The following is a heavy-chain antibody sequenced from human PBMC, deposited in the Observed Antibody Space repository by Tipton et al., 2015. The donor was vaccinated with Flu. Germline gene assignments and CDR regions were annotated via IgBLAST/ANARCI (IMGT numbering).Heavy chain of an antibody. V-gene: IGHV3-23*01. J-gene: IGHJ4*02. CDR3: AKMWRYSSWWSRDFDN. D-gene: IGHD6-19*01. CDR1: GFTFSSFA. Sequence: LSLTCTASGFTFSSFAMSWLRQAPGKGLEWVSGISGIEDSTSYADSVKGRFTIARDNSKNTLWLEMSSLRVDDTAMYFCAKMWRYSSWWSRDFDNWGQGT. CDR2: ISGIEDST.